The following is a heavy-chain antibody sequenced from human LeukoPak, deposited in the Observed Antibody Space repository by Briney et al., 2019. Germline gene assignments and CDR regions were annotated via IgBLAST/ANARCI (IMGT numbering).Heavy chain of an antibody. D-gene: IGHD6-6*01. CDR3: ARDLEYSSSSYYGMDV. CDR2: ISSSGSTI. V-gene: IGHV3-48*03. Sequence: GGSLRLSCAASGFTFSSYEMNWVRQAPGKGLEWVSYISSSGSTIYYADSVKGRFTISRDNAKNSLYLQMNSLRAEDTAVYYCARDLEYSSSSYYGMDVWGQGTTVTVSS. J-gene: IGHJ6*02. CDR1: GFTFSSYE.